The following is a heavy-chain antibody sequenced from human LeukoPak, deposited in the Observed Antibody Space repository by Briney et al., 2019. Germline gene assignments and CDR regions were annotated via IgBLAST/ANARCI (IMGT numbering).Heavy chain of an antibody. CDR1: GYTFTGYY. CDR2: INPNSGGT. J-gene: IGHJ5*02. D-gene: IGHD5-12*01. V-gene: IGHV1-2*02. Sequence: ASVKVSCKASGYTFTGYYMHWVRQAPGQGLEWIGWINPNSGGTNYAQKFQGRVTMTRDTSISTAYMELSRLRSDDTAVYYCARVNSGYEDWFDPWGQGTLVTVSS. CDR3: ARVNSGYEDWFDP.